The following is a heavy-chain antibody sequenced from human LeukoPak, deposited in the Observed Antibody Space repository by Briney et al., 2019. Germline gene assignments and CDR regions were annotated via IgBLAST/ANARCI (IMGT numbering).Heavy chain of an antibody. V-gene: IGHV4-34*01. J-gene: IGHJ6*03. CDR1: GGSLSGYY. Sequence: PSETLSLTCAVYGGSLSGYYWSWIRQPPGKGLEWIGEINHSGSTNYNPSLKSRVTILVDPSRNQFSLKLTSVTAADTAVFYCARRSSGHWGDYYYYMDVWGKGTTVTVSS. CDR2: INHSGST. CDR3: ARRSSGHWGDYYYYMDV. D-gene: IGHD6-13*01.